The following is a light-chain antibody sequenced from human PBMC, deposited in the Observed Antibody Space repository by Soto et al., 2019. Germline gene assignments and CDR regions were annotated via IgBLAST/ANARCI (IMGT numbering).Light chain of an antibody. J-gene: IGLJ3*02. V-gene: IGLV1-44*01. CDR1: SSNIGSNT. CDR2: SNN. Sequence: QSVLTQPPSASGTPGQRVTISCSGSSSNIGSNTVNWYQQLPGTAPKLLIYSNNQRPSGVPDRFSASKSGTSASLAISGLQSEDEADYYCAAWDDSPNGYWMFGGGTKVTVL. CDR3: AAWDDSPNGYWM.